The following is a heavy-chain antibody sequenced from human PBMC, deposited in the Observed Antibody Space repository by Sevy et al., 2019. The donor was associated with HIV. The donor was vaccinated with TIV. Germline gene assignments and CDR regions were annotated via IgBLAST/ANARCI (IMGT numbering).Heavy chain of an antibody. V-gene: IGHV4-34*01. CDR3: ARRRYFYASGWKDVLDI. CDR1: GGSFSGHY. Sequence: LETLSLTCGVYGGSFSGHYWSWLRQTPEKGLEWIGEINHGEITDYNPSLESRVTMSVDTSKNQFSLKLKSVTAADTAVYYCARRRYFYASGWKDVLDIWGQGTLVTVSS. CDR2: INHGEIT. J-gene: IGHJ3*02. D-gene: IGHD3-10*01.